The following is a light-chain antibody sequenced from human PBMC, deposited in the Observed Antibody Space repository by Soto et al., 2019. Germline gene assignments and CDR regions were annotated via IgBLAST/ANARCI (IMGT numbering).Light chain of an antibody. CDR1: SSEFGAYNY. CDR2: EVS. V-gene: IGLV2-8*01. CDR3: TSYAGTYSFFYV. J-gene: IGLJ1*01. Sequence: QSVLTQPPSASGSSGQSVTISCPGTSSEFGAYNYVSWYQQLPGKSPKLIIYEVSKRPLGVPDLFSGSKSGNTASLTVSGLQAEDEADYYCTSYAGTYSFFYVFGTGTKATVL.